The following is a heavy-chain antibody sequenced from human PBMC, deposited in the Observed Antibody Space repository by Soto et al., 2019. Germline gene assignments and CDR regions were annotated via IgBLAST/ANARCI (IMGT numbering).Heavy chain of an antibody. D-gene: IGHD1-20*01. CDR2: IGGDGAT. J-gene: IGHJ5*02. CDR1: GFTFSNYA. V-gene: IGHV3-23*01. CDR3: AKDAVPYNGKWDWLDP. Sequence: EVQLLESGGALVQPGGSLRLSCAASGFTFSNYAMSWVRQAPGKGPEWVSSIGGDGATNYADSVKGRFTISRDNSKNTLYLQLNGLRVEDTAIYYCAKDAVPYNGKWDWLDPCGQGTLVTVSS.